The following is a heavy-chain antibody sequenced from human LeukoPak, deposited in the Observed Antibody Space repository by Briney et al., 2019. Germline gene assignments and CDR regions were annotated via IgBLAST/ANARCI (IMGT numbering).Heavy chain of an antibody. V-gene: IGHV3-7*01. D-gene: IGHD2-21*01. Sequence: GGSLRLSCGASGFTFSSYWMSWVRQAPGKGLEWLANIKQDGSEIHYVDSVKGRFTISRENAKTSLYLQMNSLRAEDTAVYYCARYCGGDCYGMDVWGQGTTVTVSS. CDR1: GFTFSSYW. CDR3: ARYCGGDCYGMDV. J-gene: IGHJ6*02. CDR2: IKQDGSEI.